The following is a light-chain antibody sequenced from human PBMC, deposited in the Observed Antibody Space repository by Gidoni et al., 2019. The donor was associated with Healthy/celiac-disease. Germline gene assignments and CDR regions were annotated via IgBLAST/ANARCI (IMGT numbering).Light chain of an antibody. Sequence: QSALTQPASVSGSPGQSITISCTGTSRDVGSYNLVSWYQQQPGKAHKLMIYEVSNRPSGVSNRFSGSKSGNTASLTISGLQAEDEADYYCCSYAGSSSVVFGGGTKLTVL. CDR3: CSYAGSSSVV. J-gene: IGLJ2*01. CDR2: EVS. CDR1: SRDVGSYNL. V-gene: IGLV2-23*02.